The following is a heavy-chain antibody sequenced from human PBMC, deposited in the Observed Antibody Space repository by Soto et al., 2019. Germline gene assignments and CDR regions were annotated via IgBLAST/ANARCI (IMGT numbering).Heavy chain of an antibody. CDR3: ARASGGRSRWGHWSDG. V-gene: IGHV4-38-2*02. D-gene: IGHD2-15*01. CDR2: ISHSGTS. CDR1: GYSVSRGYS. J-gene: IGHJ5*02. Sequence: PSETLSLTCTVSGYSVSRGYSWSWIRQTPGKGLEWIGSISHSGTSFYNPSLRSRVTISMDTSNNHFSLKLNSLTATDTAVYYCARASGGRSRWGHWSDGWGQGTLVTVSS.